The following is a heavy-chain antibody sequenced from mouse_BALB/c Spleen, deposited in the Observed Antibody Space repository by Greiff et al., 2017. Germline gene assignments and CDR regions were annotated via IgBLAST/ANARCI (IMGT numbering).Heavy chain of an antibody. CDR2: ISSGGST. Sequence: EVKLVESGGGLVKPGGSLKLSCAASGFTFSSYAMSWVRQTPGKRLEWVASISSGGSTYYPDSVKGRFTIPRDNARNILYLQMSSLRSEDTAMYYCAYYYGSKGWFAYWGQGTLLTVSA. J-gene: IGHJ3*01. CDR1: GFTFSSYA. V-gene: IGHV5-6-5*01. CDR3: AYYYGSKGWFAY. D-gene: IGHD1-1*01.